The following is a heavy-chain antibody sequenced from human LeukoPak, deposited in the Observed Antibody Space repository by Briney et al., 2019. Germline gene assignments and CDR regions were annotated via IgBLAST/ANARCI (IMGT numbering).Heavy chain of an antibody. D-gene: IGHD3-10*01. CDR1: GFVFYDYA. V-gene: IGHV3-9*01. CDR3: ARAQSKESDDSGSFCRHFDY. J-gene: IGHJ4*02. CDR2: ISWNSGDI. Sequence: GGSLRLSCEATGFVFYDYAMHWVRQVPGKGLEWVSGISWNSGDIAYADSVKGRFTISRDNAKNSLYLQMNSLKPEDTALYYCARAQSKESDDSGSFCRHFDYWGRGTLVAVSS.